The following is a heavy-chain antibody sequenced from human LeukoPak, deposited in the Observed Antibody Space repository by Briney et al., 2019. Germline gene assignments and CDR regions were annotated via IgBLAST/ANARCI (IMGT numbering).Heavy chain of an antibody. CDR1: GFSFSTYS. V-gene: IGHV3-21*01. CDR2: ISSSSSSI. Sequence: GGSLRLSCAASGFSFSTYSFSWVRQAPGKGLEWVSFISSSSSSINYADSVKGRFTISRDNAKNSLYLQMNSLRAEDTAVYYCARDRDGTAYYPLDFRGQGTLVTVSS. CDR3: ARDRDGTAYYPLDF. J-gene: IGHJ4*02. D-gene: IGHD3-22*01.